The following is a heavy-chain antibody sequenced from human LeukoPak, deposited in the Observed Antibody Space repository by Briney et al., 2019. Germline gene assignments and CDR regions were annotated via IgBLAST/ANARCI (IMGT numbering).Heavy chain of an antibody. CDR3: VRDLDLGGYSSFVS. CDR1: GFTFSNYA. CDR2: IRSDGGSS. V-gene: IGHV3-74*01. J-gene: IGHJ4*02. D-gene: IGHD4-23*01. Sequence: PGGSLRLSCAASGFTFSNYAMRWVRQAPGKGLEWVSRIRSDGGSSTYADSVKGRFTISRDNAKNTLYLQMNTLRAEDTAVYYCVRDLDLGGYSSFVSWGQGTLVTVSS.